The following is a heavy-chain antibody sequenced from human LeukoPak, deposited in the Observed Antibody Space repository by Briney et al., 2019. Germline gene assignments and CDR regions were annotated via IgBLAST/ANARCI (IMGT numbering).Heavy chain of an antibody. J-gene: IGHJ6*02. CDR2: IHPGGNT. V-gene: IGHV4-4*07. D-gene: IGHD6-13*01. CDR1: GGSISSYY. CDR3: ARGGIASAYGSINYHPYGLDV. Sequence: PSETLSLTCTVSGGSISSYYWTWIRQPAGKGLEWIGRIHPGGNTNYSPALKSRVPMSVDTSKNQVSLKLYSVTAADTAVYYCARGGIASAYGSINYHPYGLDVWGQGTTVSVSS.